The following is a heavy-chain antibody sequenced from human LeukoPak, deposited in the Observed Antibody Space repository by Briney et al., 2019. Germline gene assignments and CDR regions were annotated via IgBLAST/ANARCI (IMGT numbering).Heavy chain of an antibody. CDR1: GFTFSSYS. D-gene: IGHD6-13*01. J-gene: IGHJ4*02. CDR3: ARTGIAAAGTFDY. Sequence: PGGSLRLSCAASGFTFSSYSMNWVRQAPGKGLEWVSSISSSSSYIYYADSVKGRFTISRDNSKNTLYLQMNSLRAEGTAVYYCARTGIAAAGTFDYWGQGTLVTVSS. V-gene: IGHV3-21*04. CDR2: ISSSSSYI.